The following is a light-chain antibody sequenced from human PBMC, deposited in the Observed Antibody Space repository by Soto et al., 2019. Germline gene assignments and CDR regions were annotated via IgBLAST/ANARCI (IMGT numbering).Light chain of an antibody. CDR3: PSYDTPVYV. Sequence: QTVLTQPPSVSGAPGQRVTISCTGSSSNIGAGYDVHWYQQLPGAAPKLLIYGNSNRPSGVPDRFSGSRSGTSASLAITGLQPEDEADYYCPSYDTPVYVFGGGTKVTVL. V-gene: IGLV1-40*01. J-gene: IGLJ1*01. CDR1: SSNIGAGYD. CDR2: GNS.